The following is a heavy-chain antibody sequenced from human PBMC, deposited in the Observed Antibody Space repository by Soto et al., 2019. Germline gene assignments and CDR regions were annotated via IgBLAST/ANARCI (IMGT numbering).Heavy chain of an antibody. V-gene: IGHV3-23*01. CDR1: GFTFSSYA. CDR3: AKANSGYYGSYFDY. CDR2: ISGSGGST. J-gene: IGHJ4*02. D-gene: IGHD5-12*01. Sequence: PGGSLRLSCAASGFTFSSYAMSWVRQAPGKGLEWASGISGSGGSTYYADSVKGRFTISRDNSKNTLYLQLNSLTAEDTAIFYCAKANSGYYGSYFDYWGQGTLVTVSS.